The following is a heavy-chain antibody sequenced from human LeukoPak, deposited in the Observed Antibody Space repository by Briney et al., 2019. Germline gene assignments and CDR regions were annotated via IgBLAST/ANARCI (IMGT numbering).Heavy chain of an antibody. CDR1: GGSISSYY. CDR2: IYYSGST. J-gene: IGHJ5*02. CDR3: ARDGSSTGDWFDP. V-gene: IGHV4-59*01. Sequence: PSETLSLTCTVSGGSISSYYWSWIRQPPGKGLEWIGYIYYSGSTNYNPSLKSRVTISVDTSKNQFSLRLSSVTAADTAVYYCARDGSSTGDWFDPWGQGTLVTVSS. D-gene: IGHD2-2*01.